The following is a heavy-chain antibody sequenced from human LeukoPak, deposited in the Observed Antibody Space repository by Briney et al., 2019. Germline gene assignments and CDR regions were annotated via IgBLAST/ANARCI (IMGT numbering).Heavy chain of an antibody. CDR1: GFTFSDYY. V-gene: IGHV3-11*01. CDR2: TSFSGNTI. D-gene: IGHD4/OR15-4a*01. CDR3: ARGALTYYYDY. Sequence: PGGSLRLSCAASGFTFSDYYMSWIRQAPGKGLEWVSYTSFSGNTISYADSVKGRFTSSRDNAKNSLFLQTNSLRAEDTAVYYCARGALTYYYDYWGQGTLVAVSS. J-gene: IGHJ4*02.